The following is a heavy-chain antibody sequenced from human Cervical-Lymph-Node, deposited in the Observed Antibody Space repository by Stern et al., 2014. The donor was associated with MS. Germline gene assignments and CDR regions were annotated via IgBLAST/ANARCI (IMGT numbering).Heavy chain of an antibody. V-gene: IGHV4-34*01. CDR1: GGSFSGSY. J-gene: IGHJ3*02. Sequence: QVQLQQWGAGLLKPSETLSLTCAVYGGSFSGSYWSWIRQSPGKGLEWIGEINYSGHTNYSPSLNRRVTISVDTSKNHFSLNLSSVTATDTAVYFCARRSSLYAFDIWGQGTLVTVSS. D-gene: IGHD2-15*01. CDR2: INYSGHT. CDR3: ARRSSLYAFDI.